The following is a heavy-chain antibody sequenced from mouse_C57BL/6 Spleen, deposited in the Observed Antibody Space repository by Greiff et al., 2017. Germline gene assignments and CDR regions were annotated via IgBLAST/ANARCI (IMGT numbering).Heavy chain of an antibody. J-gene: IGHJ3*01. CDR2: ISYDGSN. V-gene: IGHV3-6*01. CDR3: ARDRVTAQATGTFAY. CDR1: GYSITSGYY. D-gene: IGHD3-2*02. Sequence: EVKLEESGPGLVKPSQSLSLTCSVTGYSITSGYYWNWIRQFPGNKLEWMGYISYDGSNNYNPSLKNRISITRDTSKNQFFLKLNSVTTEDTATYYCARDRVTAQATGTFAYWGQGTLGTVSA.